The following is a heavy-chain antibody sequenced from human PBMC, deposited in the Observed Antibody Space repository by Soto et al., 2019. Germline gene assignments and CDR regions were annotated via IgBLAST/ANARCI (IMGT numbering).Heavy chain of an antibody. D-gene: IGHD3-3*01. Sequence: SETLSLTCAVYGGSFSGYYWSWIRQPPGKGLEWIGEINHSGSTNYNPSLKSRVTISVDTSKNQFSLKLSSVTAADTAVYYCARGYYDFWSGYLSFVDYWGQGTLVTVSS. V-gene: IGHV4-34*01. CDR2: INHSGST. J-gene: IGHJ4*02. CDR3: ARGYYDFWSGYLSFVDY. CDR1: GGSFSGYY.